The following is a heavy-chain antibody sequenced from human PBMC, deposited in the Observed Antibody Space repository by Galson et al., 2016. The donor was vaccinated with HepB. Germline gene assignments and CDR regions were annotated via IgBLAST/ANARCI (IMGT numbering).Heavy chain of an antibody. CDR3: AKERLVRRIFDH. J-gene: IGHJ4*02. V-gene: IGHV3-23*01. Sequence: SLRLSCAASEFVFSNFGLSWVRQAPGKGLELVASISTRRTTYYSDSVQGRFTISRDNSNNTQYLQMNGLRAEDTAVYYCAKERLVRRIFDHWGQGTLLTVSS. CDR1: EFVFSNFG. D-gene: IGHD1-1*01. CDR2: ISTRRTT.